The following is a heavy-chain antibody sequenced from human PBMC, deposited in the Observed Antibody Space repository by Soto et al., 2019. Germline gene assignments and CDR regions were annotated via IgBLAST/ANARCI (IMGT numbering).Heavy chain of an antibody. Sequence: QVQLVESGGGVVQPGRSLRLSCAASGFTFSSYGMHWVRQAPGKWLEWVAVISCDGSNKYYADSVKGRFTISRDKSNNTLYLQMNSLRAEDTAVYYCAKDHDGDHQSFDYWGQGTLGTFSS. J-gene: IGHJ4*02. D-gene: IGHD4-17*01. CDR2: ISCDGSNK. V-gene: IGHV3-30*18. CDR1: GFTFSSYG. CDR3: AKDHDGDHQSFDY.